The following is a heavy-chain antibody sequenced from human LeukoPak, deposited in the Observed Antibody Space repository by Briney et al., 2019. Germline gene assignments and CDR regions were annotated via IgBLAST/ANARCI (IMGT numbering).Heavy chain of an antibody. J-gene: IGHJ4*02. CDR3: AGSSSGWDYFDY. CDR1: GFTFSSYA. Sequence: PGRSLRLSCAASGFTFSSYAMHWVRQAPGKGLEWEAVISYDGSNKYYADSVKGRFTISRDNSKNTLYLQMNSLRAEDTAVYYCAGSSSGWDYFDYWGQGTLVTVSS. D-gene: IGHD6-19*01. CDR2: ISYDGSNK. V-gene: IGHV3-30*04.